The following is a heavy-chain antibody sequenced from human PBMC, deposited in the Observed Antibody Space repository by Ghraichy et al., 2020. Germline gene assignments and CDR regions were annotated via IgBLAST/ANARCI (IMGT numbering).Heavy chain of an antibody. CDR2: IIPIFGTA. Sequence: SVKVSCKASGGTFSSYAISWVRQAPGQGLEWMGGIIPIFGTANYAQKFQGRVTITADESTSTAYMKLSSLRSEDTAVYYCARDLTGYSYGQDAFDIWGQGTMVTVSS. J-gene: IGHJ3*02. CDR3: ARDLTGYSYGQDAFDI. CDR1: GGTFSSYA. D-gene: IGHD5-18*01. V-gene: IGHV1-69*13.